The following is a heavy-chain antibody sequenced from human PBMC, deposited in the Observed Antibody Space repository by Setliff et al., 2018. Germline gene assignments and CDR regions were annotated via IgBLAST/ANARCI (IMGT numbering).Heavy chain of an antibody. V-gene: IGHV4-38-2*02. Sequence: SETLSLTCDVSGISISSGHYWGWIRQPPGKGLEWIATIYHRGRTYYNPSLDSRVTISLDTSKNQFSLKLTSMTAADTAVYYCARDQWVRSPPLYFSYSMDVWGQGTTVTVSS. CDR3: ARDQWVRSPPLYFSYSMDV. J-gene: IGHJ6*02. CDR2: IYHRGRT. CDR1: GISISSGHY. D-gene: IGHD5-12*01.